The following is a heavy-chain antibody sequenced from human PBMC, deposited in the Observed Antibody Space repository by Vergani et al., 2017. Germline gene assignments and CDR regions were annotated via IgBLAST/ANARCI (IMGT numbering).Heavy chain of an antibody. CDR3: AAALRYFDWLLFPPLDY. V-gene: IGHV1-58*01. D-gene: IGHD3-9*01. CDR2: IVVGSGNT. Sequence: QMQLVQSGPEVKKPGTSVKVSCKASGFTFTRSAVQWVRQARGQRLEWIGWIVVGSGNTNYAQKFQERVTITRDMSTSTAYMELSSLRSEDTAVYYCAAALRYFDWLLFPPLDYWGQGTLVTVSS. CDR1: GFTFTRSA. J-gene: IGHJ4*02.